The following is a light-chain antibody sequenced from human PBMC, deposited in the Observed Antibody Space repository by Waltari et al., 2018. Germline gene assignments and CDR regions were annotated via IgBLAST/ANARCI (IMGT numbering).Light chain of an antibody. CDR3: AVWDDSLSGVV. CDR2: RNN. CDR1: SSNIGNNF. J-gene: IGLJ2*01. V-gene: IGLV1-47*01. Sequence: QSVLTQPPSASGTPGQSVTISCSGSSSNIGNNFVCWYQQLPVTAPKLLIYRNNQRPSGVPDRFSGSKAGTSASLAISGLRSEDEADYYCAVWDDSLSGVVFGGGTKLTVL.